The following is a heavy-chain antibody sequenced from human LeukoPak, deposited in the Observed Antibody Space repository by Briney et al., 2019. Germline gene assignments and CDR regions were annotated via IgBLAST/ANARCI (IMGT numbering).Heavy chain of an antibody. Sequence: SETLSLTCTVSGASISSISYYWDWIRQPPGKGLEWIGSLDYSGSTDYNPSLKSRGTISVDMSKNQFSLKLSSVTAADTAVYYCARVGKGSHYDFWSGYHYYYYPDVWGKGTTVTVSS. J-gene: IGHJ6*03. V-gene: IGHV4-39*01. CDR3: ARVGKGSHYDFWSGYHYYYYPDV. CDR2: LDYSGST. CDR1: GASISSISYY. D-gene: IGHD3-3*01.